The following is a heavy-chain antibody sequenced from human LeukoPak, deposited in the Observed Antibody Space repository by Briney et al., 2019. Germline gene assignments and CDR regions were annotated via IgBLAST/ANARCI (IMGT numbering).Heavy chain of an antibody. D-gene: IGHD4-17*01. CDR3: ARGALYGDYREQPDY. J-gene: IGHJ4*02. CDR2: ISAYNGNT. Sequence: ASVKVSCKASGYTFTSYGISWVRQAPGQGLEWMGWISAYNGNTNYAQKLQGRVTMTTDTSTSTAYMELRSLRSDDTAVYYCARGALYGDYREQPDYWGQGTLVTVSS. CDR1: GYTFTSYG. V-gene: IGHV1-18*01.